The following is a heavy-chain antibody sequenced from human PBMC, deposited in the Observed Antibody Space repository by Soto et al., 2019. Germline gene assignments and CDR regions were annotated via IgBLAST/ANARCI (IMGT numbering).Heavy chain of an antibody. D-gene: IGHD2-15*01. CDR3: ARAGYCSGGSCYTRDHYYHLAF. Sequence: SETLSLTCTVSGGSISSYYWSWIRQPPGKGLEWIGYIYYSGSTNYNPSLKSRVTISVDTSKNQFSLKLSSVTAADTAVYYCARAGYCSGGSCYTRDHYYHLAFWGKGTTVTVSS. V-gene: IGHV4-59*01. CDR2: IYYSGST. CDR1: GGSISSYY. J-gene: IGHJ6*03.